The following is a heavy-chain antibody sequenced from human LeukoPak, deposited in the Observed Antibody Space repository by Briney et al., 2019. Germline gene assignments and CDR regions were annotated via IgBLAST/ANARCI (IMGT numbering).Heavy chain of an antibody. CDR2: IYYSGST. D-gene: IGHD6-19*01. CDR3: AGIAVAGTY. J-gene: IGHJ4*02. V-gene: IGHV4-59*01. Sequence: SETLSLTCTVSGGSISSYYWSWIRQPPGKGLEWIGYIYYSGSTNYNPSLKSRVTISVDTSKNQFSLKLSSVTAADTAVYYCAGIAVAGTYWGQGTQVTVPS. CDR1: GGSISSYY.